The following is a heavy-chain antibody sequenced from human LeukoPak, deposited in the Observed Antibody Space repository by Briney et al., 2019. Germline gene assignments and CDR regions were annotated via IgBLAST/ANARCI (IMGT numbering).Heavy chain of an antibody. CDR3: ARTKLPGQLAYLDS. CDR1: GGSISTYY. J-gene: IGHJ4*02. Sequence: PSETLSLTCSISGGSISTYYWSWIRQPPGKGLEWIGYIYYSGSTNYSPSLQSRITISVDTSKNQFSLNLRSVTAADTAVYYCARTKLPGQLAYLDSWGQGTLVTVSS. D-gene: IGHD6-6*01. CDR2: IYYSGST. V-gene: IGHV4-59*01.